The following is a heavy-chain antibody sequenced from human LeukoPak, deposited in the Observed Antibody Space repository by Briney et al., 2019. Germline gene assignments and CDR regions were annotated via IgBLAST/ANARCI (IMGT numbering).Heavy chain of an antibody. Sequence: PGGSLRLSCAASGFTFSSFDMHWVRQAPGKGLEWVAVIWYDASDRYYADSVKGRFTISRDNSKNTLFLQMNSLRDDDTAVYYCVRALWPPDYWGQGTLVTVSS. CDR1: GFTFSSFD. CDR2: IWYDASDR. D-gene: IGHD2-21*01. CDR3: VRALWPPDY. J-gene: IGHJ4*02. V-gene: IGHV3-33*01.